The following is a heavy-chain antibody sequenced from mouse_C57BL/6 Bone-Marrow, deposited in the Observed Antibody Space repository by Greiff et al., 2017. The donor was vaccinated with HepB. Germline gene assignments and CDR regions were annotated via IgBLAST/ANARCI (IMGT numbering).Heavy chain of an antibody. V-gene: IGHV1-81*01. CDR3: ATNTTGVDWYFDV. CDR1: GYTFTSYG. J-gene: IGHJ1*03. Sequence: QVQLQQSGAELARPGASVKLSCKASGYTFTSYGISWVKQRTGQGLEWIGEIYPRSGNTYYNEKFKGKATLTADKSSSTAYMELRSLTSEDSAVYFCATNTTGVDWYFDVWGTGTTVTVSS. D-gene: IGHD1-1*01. CDR2: IYPRSGNT.